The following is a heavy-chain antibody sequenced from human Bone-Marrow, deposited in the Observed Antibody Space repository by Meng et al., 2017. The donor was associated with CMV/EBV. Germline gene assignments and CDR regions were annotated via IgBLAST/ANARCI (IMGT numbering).Heavy chain of an antibody. J-gene: IGHJ4*02. D-gene: IGHD1-26*01. CDR2: INHSGST. CDR1: GGSFSGYY. V-gene: IGHV4-34*01. Sequence: GSLRLSCAVYGGSFSGYYWSWIRQPPGKGLEWIGEINHSGSTNYNPSLKSRVTISVDTAKNQFSLKLSSVAAADTAVYYWARGVWGADWGQGTLVTVSS. CDR3: ARGVWGAD.